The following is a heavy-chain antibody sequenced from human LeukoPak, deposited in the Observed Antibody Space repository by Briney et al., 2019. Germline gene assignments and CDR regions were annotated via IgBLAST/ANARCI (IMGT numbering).Heavy chain of an antibody. V-gene: IGHV6-1*01. CDR2: TYYRSKWYN. CDR3: ARGEYCSGGSCYIGVYYYGMDV. J-gene: IGHJ6*02. CDR1: GDSVSSNSAA. D-gene: IGHD2-15*01. Sequence: SQTLSLTCAISGDSVSSNSAAWNWIRQSSSRGLEWLGRTYYRSKWYNDYAVSVKSRITINPDTSKNQFSLQLNSVTPEDTAVYYCARGEYCSGGSCYIGVYYYGMDVWGQGTTVTVSS.